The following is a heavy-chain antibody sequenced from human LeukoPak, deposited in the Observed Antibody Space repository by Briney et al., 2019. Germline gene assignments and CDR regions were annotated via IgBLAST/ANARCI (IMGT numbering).Heavy chain of an antibody. Sequence: SETLSLACAVYGGSFSGYYWSWIRQPPGKGLEWIGEINHSGSTNYNPSLKSRVTISVDTSKNQFSLKLSSVTAADTAVYYCAREHTARSAFDIWGQGTMVTVSS. CDR3: AREHTARSAFDI. D-gene: IGHD5-18*01. CDR1: GGSFSGYY. J-gene: IGHJ3*02. CDR2: INHSGST. V-gene: IGHV4-34*01.